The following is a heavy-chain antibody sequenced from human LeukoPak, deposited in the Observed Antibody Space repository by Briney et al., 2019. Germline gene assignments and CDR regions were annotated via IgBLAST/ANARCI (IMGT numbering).Heavy chain of an antibody. CDR1: GGSISSYY. CDR3: AGTSLPWIQPAEYYFDY. D-gene: IGHD5-18*01. Sequence: SETLSLTCTVSGGSISSYYWSWIRQPPGKGLGWIGYIYYSGSTNYNPSLKSRVTISVDTSKNQFSLKLSSVTAADTAVYYCAGTSLPWIQPAEYYFDYWGQGTLVTVSS. J-gene: IGHJ4*02. V-gene: IGHV4-59*01. CDR2: IYYSGST.